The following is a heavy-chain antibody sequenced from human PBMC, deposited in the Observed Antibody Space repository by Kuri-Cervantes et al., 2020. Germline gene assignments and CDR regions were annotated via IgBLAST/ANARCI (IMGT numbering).Heavy chain of an antibody. CDR1: GGTFSSYA. V-gene: IGHV1-69*05. CDR3: ARMDYYDTSGGGAFDI. CDR2: ITPIFGKA. D-gene: IGHD3-22*01. Sequence: SVKVSCKASGGTFSSYAISWVRQGPGQGLEWMGEITPIFGKATYAQKFQGRVTITTDESTNTAYMELRSLRSDDTAVYYCARMDYYDTSGGGAFDIWGQGTMVTVSS. J-gene: IGHJ3*02.